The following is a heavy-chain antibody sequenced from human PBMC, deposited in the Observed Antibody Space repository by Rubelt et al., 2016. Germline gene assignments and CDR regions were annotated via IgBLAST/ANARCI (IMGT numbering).Heavy chain of an antibody. D-gene: IGHD3-22*01. CDR2: INHSGST. J-gene: IGHJ4*02. CDR3: ARRPRKWFYFDY. CDR1: GGSFSGYY. Sequence: QVQLQQWGAGLLKPSETLSLTCAVYGGSFSGYYWSWIRQPPGKGLEWIGEINHSGSTNYNPSLKSRVTISVDTSKSQFSLKLSSVTAADTAVYYCARRPRKWFYFDYWGQGALVTVSS. V-gene: IGHV4-34*01.